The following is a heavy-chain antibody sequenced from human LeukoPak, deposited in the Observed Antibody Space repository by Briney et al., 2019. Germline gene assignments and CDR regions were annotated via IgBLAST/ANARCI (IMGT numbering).Heavy chain of an antibody. CDR3: ARSISYPYYYYYMDV. D-gene: IGHD1-14*01. Sequence: PSETLSLTCSVSGGSFSNYYWSWIRQPPGKGLEWIGYIYYSGSTNYNPSLKSRVTISVDTSKNQFSLKLSSVTAADTAVYYCARSISYPYYYYYMDVWGKGTTVTISS. CDR2: IYYSGST. J-gene: IGHJ6*03. V-gene: IGHV4-59*01. CDR1: GGSFSNYY.